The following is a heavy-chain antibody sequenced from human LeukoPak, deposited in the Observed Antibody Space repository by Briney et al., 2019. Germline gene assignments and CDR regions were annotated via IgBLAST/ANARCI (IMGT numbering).Heavy chain of an antibody. CDR1: GFTFSNHG. V-gene: IGHV3-33*01. CDR3: ARSPYSYGRFDY. D-gene: IGHD5-18*01. CDR2: IWYDGSNK. J-gene: IGHJ4*02. Sequence: PGGSLRLSCAASGFTFSNHGMHWVRQAPGKGLEWVALIWYDGSNKYYADSVKGRFTISRDNSKNTLYLQMNSLRAEDTAVYYCARSPYSYGRFDYWGQGTLVTVSS.